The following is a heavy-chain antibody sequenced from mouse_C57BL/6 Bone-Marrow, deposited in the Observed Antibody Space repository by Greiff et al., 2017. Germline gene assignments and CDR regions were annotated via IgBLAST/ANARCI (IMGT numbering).Heavy chain of an antibody. CDR1: GYTFTSYW. Sequence: QVQLKQPGAELVMPGASVKLSCKASGYTFTSYWMHWVKQRPGQGLEWIGEIDPSDSYTNYNQKFKGKSTLTVDKSSSTAYMQLSSLTSEASAVYYGARDDYGSSFWFAYWGQGTLVTVSA. J-gene: IGHJ3*01. D-gene: IGHD1-1*01. CDR3: ARDDYGSSFWFAY. CDR2: IDPSDSYT. V-gene: IGHV1-69*01.